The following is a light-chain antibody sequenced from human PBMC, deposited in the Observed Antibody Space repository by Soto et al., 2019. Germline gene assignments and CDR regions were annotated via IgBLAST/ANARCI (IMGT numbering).Light chain of an antibody. CDR3: QHYGSSSYT. J-gene: IGKJ2*01. V-gene: IGKV3-20*01. CDR1: QSVSSSY. Sequence: EIVLTQSPGTLSLSPGERATLSCRASQSVSSSYLAWYQQKPGQAPRLLIYGASSRATDIPDRFSGSGSGTDFTLTISRLEPEDFAVYYCQHYGSSSYTFGQGTKLEIK. CDR2: GAS.